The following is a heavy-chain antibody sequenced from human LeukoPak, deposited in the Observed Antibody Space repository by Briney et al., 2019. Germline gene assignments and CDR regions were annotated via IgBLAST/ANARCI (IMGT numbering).Heavy chain of an antibody. CDR3: ARSPAVAATRVDY. CDR2: INSYSGHT. V-gene: IGHV1-18*01. Sequence: LGASAKVSCKASGYIFANYGISSARQAPGQGLEWLAWINSYSGHTTYAQNLQGRVTTTTDTSTSTTDMELRSLSADDTAVYYCARSPAVAATRVDYWGQGTLVTVSA. CDR1: GYIFANYG. D-gene: IGHD6-19*01. J-gene: IGHJ4*02.